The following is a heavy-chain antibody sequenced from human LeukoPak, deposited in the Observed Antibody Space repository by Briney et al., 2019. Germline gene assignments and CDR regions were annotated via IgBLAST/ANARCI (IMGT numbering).Heavy chain of an antibody. D-gene: IGHD1-26*01. CDR1: GFTFSSYG. Sequence: GGTLRLPCAASGFTFSSYGMSWVRQAPGKGLEWVSAISGSGGSTYYADSVKGRFTISRDNSMNTLYLQMNSLRAEDTAVYYCAKLVGATLYVAFDIWGQGTMVTVSS. CDR2: ISGSGGST. CDR3: AKLVGATLYVAFDI. J-gene: IGHJ3*02. V-gene: IGHV3-23*01.